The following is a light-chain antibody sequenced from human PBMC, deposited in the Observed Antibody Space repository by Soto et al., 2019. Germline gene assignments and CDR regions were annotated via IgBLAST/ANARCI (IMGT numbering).Light chain of an antibody. CDR1: QSASSNY. CDR2: GAS. CDR3: QQYGSSPVYT. J-gene: IGKJ2*01. Sequence: EIVLTQSPGTLSLSPGERATLSCRASQSASSNYLAWYQQKPGQAPRLLIYGASTRATGIPDRFSGSGSGKDFTLSISRLEPEDFAVYYCQQYGSSPVYTFGQGTKLEIK. V-gene: IGKV3-20*01.